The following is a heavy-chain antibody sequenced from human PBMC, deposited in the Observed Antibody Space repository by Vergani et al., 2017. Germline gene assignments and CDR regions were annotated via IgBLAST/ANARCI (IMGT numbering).Heavy chain of an antibody. CDR1: GFTFSSYG. J-gene: IGHJ6*03. CDR3: ARVTGTSSYYMDV. Sequence: QVQLMESGGGVVQPGRSLRLSCAASGFTFSSYGMHWVRQAPGKGLEWVAVIWYDENNKYYGDSVKGRFTISRDNSKNTLYLQMNSLRVEDTAVYYCARVTGTSSYYMDVWGKGTTVTVSS. D-gene: IGHD1-7*01. V-gene: IGHV3-33*01. CDR2: IWYDENNK.